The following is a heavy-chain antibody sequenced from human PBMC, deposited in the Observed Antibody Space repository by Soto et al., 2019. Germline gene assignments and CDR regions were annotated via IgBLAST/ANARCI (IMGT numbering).Heavy chain of an antibody. V-gene: IGHV3-48*01. J-gene: IGHJ5*01. Sequence: PGGSLRLSCAASGFTFSSYSMNWVRQAPGKGLEWVSYISSSSSTIYYADSVKGRFTISRDNAKNSLYLQMNSLRAEDTAAYYCARGIRSSSWYVWFDSWGQGTLVTVSS. CDR2: ISSSSSTI. CDR3: ARGIRSSSWYVWFDS. D-gene: IGHD6-13*01. CDR1: GFTFSSYS.